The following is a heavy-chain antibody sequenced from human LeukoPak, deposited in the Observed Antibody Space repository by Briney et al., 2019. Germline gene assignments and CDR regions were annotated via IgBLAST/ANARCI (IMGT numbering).Heavy chain of an antibody. Sequence: GGSLRLSCAASGFTFSNYGMNWVRQAPGKGLDWVSSISSTSAYIYYADSVKGRFTISRDNAKNSLYLQMDSLRAGDTAVYYCAKSYSVTGTFPALDYWGQGTLVTVSS. D-gene: IGHD6-19*01. CDR3: AKSYSVTGTFPALDY. J-gene: IGHJ4*02. CDR2: ISSTSAYI. V-gene: IGHV3-21*01. CDR1: GFTFSNYG.